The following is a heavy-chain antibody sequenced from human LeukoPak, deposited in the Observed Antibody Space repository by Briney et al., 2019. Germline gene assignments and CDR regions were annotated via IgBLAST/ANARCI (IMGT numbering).Heavy chain of an antibody. CDR1: GGTFSSYA. V-gene: IGHV1-69*05. Sequence: GASVKVSCKASGGTFSSYAISWVRQAPGQGLEWMGRIIPIFGTANYAQKFQGRVTITTDESTSTAYMELSSLRSEDTAVYYCARGYYDSSGYYQFDYWGQGTLVTVSS. D-gene: IGHD3-22*01. CDR3: ARGYYDSSGYYQFDY. CDR2: IIPIFGTA. J-gene: IGHJ4*02.